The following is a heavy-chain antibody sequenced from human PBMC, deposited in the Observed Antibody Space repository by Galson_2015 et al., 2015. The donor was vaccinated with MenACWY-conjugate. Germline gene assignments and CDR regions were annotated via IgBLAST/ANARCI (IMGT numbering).Heavy chain of an antibody. CDR3: AKSDNSGWYVGFDY. V-gene: IGHV3-23*01. CDR2: ISASGDNT. CDR1: GFTFSNYA. Sequence: SLRLSCAASGFTFSNYAMSWVRQAPGKGLEWVSAISASGDNTYYADSVKGRFTISRDNPKNTFHLQMTNPRGEDTALYYCAKSDNSGWYVGFDYWGQGTLVTVSS. D-gene: IGHD6-19*01. J-gene: IGHJ4*02.